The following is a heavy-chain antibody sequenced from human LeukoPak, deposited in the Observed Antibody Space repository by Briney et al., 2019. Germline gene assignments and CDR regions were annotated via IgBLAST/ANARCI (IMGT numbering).Heavy chain of an antibody. Sequence: ASVTVSFKASGYTFISYYMHWVRQAPGQGLEWMGIINPSGGSTSYAQKFQGRVTMTRDTSTSTVYMELSSLRSEDTAVYYCARLALSSVVVAATRFDYWGQGTLVTVSS. CDR3: ARLALSSVVVAATRFDY. V-gene: IGHV1-46*01. J-gene: IGHJ4*02. D-gene: IGHD2-15*01. CDR2: INPSGGST. CDR1: GYTFISYY.